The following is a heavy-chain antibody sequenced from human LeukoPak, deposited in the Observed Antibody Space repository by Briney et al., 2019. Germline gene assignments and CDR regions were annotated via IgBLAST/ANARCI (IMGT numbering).Heavy chain of an antibody. J-gene: IGHJ3*02. CDR2: ISAYNGNT. CDR3: GREGGGHVLLWFGEPPRAFDI. CDR1: GYTFTSYG. D-gene: IGHD3-10*01. V-gene: IGHV1-18*01. Sequence: GASVKVSCKASGYTFTSYGISWVRQAPGQGLEWMGWISAYNGNTNYAQKLQGRVTMTTDTSTSTAYMELRSLRSDDTAVYYCGREGGGHVLLWFGEPPRAFDIWGQGTMVTVSS.